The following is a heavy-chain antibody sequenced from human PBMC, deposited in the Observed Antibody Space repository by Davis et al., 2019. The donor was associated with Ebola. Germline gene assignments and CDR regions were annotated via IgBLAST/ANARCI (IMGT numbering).Heavy chain of an antibody. CDR2: ISGSGGST. J-gene: IGHJ3*02. Sequence: GESLKISCAASGFTFSNYAMTWVRQAPGKGLEWVSAISGSGGSTYYADSVKGRFAISRDNSKNTLYLQMNSLRAEDTAVYYCAKSSGWYDAFDIWGQGTMVTVSS. V-gene: IGHV3-23*01. D-gene: IGHD6-19*01. CDR1: GFTFSNYA. CDR3: AKSSGWYDAFDI.